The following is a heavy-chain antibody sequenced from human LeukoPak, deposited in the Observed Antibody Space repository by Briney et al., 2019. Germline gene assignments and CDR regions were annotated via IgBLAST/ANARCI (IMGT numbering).Heavy chain of an antibody. CDR2: IYYSGST. CDR1: GGSISSGDYY. D-gene: IGHD2-2*02. V-gene: IGHV4-30-4*08. CDR3: ASPIVVVPAAIRR. J-gene: IGHJ4*02. Sequence: SETLSLTRTVSGGSISSGDYYWSWIRQPPGKGLEWIGYIYYSGSTYYNPSLKSRVTISVDTSKNQFSLKLSSVTAADTAVYYCASPIVVVPAAIRRWGQGTLVTVSS.